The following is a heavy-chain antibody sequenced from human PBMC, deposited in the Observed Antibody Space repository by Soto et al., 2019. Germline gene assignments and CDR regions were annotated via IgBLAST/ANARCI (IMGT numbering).Heavy chain of an antibody. J-gene: IGHJ3*02. D-gene: IGHD1-20*01. CDR2: ISYDGSNK. CDR1: GFTFSSYA. CDR3: AREGNWNDGFSAFDI. Sequence: GGSLRLSCAASGFTFSSYAMHWVRQAPGKGLEWVAVISYDGSNKYYADSVKGRFTISRDNSKNTLYLQMNSLRAEDTAVYHCAREGNWNDGFSAFDIWGQGTMVTVSS. V-gene: IGHV3-30-3*01.